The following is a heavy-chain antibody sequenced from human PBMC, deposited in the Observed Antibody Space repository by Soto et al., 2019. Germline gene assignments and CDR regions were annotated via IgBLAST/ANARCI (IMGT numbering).Heavy chain of an antibody. Sequence: QVQLQESGPGLVKPSQTLSLTCTVSGGSISSGGYYWSWIRQHPGKGLEWIGYIYYSGSTYYNPSLKRRVTISVDTSKNQFSLKLSSVTAADTAVYYCARDYLSSGYYYVGYWGQGTLVTVSS. V-gene: IGHV4-31*03. CDR2: IYYSGST. J-gene: IGHJ4*02. D-gene: IGHD3-22*01. CDR3: ARDYLSSGYYYVGY. CDR1: GGSISSGGYY.